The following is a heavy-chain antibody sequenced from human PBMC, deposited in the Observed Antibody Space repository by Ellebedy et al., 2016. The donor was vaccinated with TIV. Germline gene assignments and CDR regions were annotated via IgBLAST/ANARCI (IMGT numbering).Heavy chain of an antibody. J-gene: IGHJ4*02. CDR3: ARGWVTVDSPFDY. CDR2: ISYDGSNK. CDR1: GFTFSSYG. D-gene: IGHD3-10*01. Sequence: GESLKISCAASGFTFSSYGMHWVRQAPGKGLEWVAVISYDGSNKYYADSVKGRFTISRDNSKNTLYLQMNSLRAEDTAVYYCARGWVTVDSPFDYWGQGTLVTVSS. V-gene: IGHV3-30*03.